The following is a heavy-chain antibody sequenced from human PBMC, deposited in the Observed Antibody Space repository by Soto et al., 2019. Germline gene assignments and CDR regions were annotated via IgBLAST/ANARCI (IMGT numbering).Heavy chain of an antibody. Sequence: SETLSLTCTVSGGSISNGGYYWSWIRQHPGKGLEWIGYIYYSGSTYYNPSLKSRVTISVDTSKNQFSLKLSSVTAADTAVYYCARDSSGPLIDVWGQGTTVTVSS. CDR1: GGSISNGGYY. V-gene: IGHV4-31*03. CDR2: IYYSGST. D-gene: IGHD6-6*01. J-gene: IGHJ6*02. CDR3: ARDSSGPLIDV.